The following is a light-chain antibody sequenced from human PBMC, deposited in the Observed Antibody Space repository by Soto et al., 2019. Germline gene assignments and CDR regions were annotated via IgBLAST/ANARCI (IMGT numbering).Light chain of an antibody. CDR2: KAS. CDR3: QQYNNYSPRT. Sequence: DIQMTQSPSTLSASVGDRVTITCRASQTSNWLAWYQQKPGKAPKLLIHKASSLESGVPSRFSGSGSGTEFTLTISSLQPDDFATYYCQQYNNYSPRTFGQGTKVEIK. CDR1: QTSNW. V-gene: IGKV1-5*03. J-gene: IGKJ1*01.